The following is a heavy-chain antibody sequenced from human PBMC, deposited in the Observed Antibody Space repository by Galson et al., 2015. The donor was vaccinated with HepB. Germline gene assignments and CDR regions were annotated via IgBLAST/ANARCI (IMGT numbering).Heavy chain of an antibody. V-gene: IGHV3-23*01. CDR1: GFTFSSYA. J-gene: IGHJ4*02. D-gene: IGHD2-21*02. CDR3: AKSLGLGVTIRDYFDY. CDR2: ISGSGGST. Sequence: SLRLSCAASGFTFSSYAMSWVRQAPGKGLEWVSAISGSGGSTYYADSVKGRFTISRDNSKNTLYLQMNSLRAEDTAVYYCAKSLGLGVTIRDYFDYWGQGTLVTVSS.